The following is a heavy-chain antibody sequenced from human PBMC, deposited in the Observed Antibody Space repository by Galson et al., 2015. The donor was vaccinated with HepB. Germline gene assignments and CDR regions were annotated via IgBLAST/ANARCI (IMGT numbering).Heavy chain of an antibody. CDR2: INTNSGGT. J-gene: IGHJ5*02. Sequence: SVKVSCKASGYTFTGYYMNWVRQAPGQGLEWMGRINTNSGGTNYAQKFQGRVTMTRDTSISTAYMELSRLSSDDTAVYYCARTRRDGSQWGRVNWFDPWGQGTLVTVSS. CDR1: GYTFTGYY. D-gene: IGHD5-24*01. V-gene: IGHV1-2*06. CDR3: ARTRRDGSQWGRVNWFDP.